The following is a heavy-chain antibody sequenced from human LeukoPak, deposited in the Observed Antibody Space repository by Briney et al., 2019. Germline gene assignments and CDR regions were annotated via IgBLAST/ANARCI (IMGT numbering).Heavy chain of an antibody. Sequence: SGGSLRLSCAASGFTFSNAWMSWVRQAPGVGLEWLGRITTKPEGGTTDYAAPVRGRFTLSRDDSENTVYLQMSSLKIEDTAVYYCVTHSYTYLNRYYFDYWGQGTLVTVSS. CDR2: ITTKPEGGTT. CDR1: GFTFSNAW. J-gene: IGHJ4*02. CDR3: VTHSYTYLNRYYFDY. D-gene: IGHD2-2*02. V-gene: IGHV3-15*01.